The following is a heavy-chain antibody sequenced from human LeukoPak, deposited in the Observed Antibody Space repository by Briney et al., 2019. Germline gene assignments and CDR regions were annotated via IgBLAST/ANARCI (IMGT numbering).Heavy chain of an antibody. CDR2: INPDGGRI. V-gene: IGHV3-74*01. J-gene: IGHJ2*01. Sequence: GGSLRLSCAASAFTFSTSSMNWVRQAPGKGLVWVSRINPDGGRISYADSVQGRFTISRDNAKNTVYLQMNSLRAEDTAVYYCARVGTGSWYFDLWGRGTLVTFSS. CDR1: AFTFSTSS. D-gene: IGHD3-10*01. CDR3: ARVGTGSWYFDL.